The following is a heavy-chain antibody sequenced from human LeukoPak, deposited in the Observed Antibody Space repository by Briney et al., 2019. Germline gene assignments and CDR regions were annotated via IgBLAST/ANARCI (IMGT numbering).Heavy chain of an antibody. V-gene: IGHV4-4*07. CDR2: IYTSGST. CDR1: GGSISSYY. J-gene: IGHJ4*02. CDR3: AREQPGHYYGSGSSFDY. D-gene: IGHD3-10*01. Sequence: SETLSLTCTVSGGSISSYYWSWIRQPAGKGLEWIGRIYTSGSTNYNPSLKSQVTISVDTSKNQFSLKLSSVTAADTAVYYCAREQPGHYYGSGSSFDYWGQGTLVTVSS.